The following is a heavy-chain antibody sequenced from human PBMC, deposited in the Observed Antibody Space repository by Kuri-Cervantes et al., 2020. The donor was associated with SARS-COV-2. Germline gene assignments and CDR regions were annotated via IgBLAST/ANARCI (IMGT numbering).Heavy chain of an antibody. V-gene: IGHV3-21*01. J-gene: IGHJ6*02. CDR2: INSAGTTI. CDR1: EITFSNYA. CDR3: ARSRKNAYDFWTGVSDSDYFYGFDV. Sequence: GESLKISCAASEITFSNYAMNWVRQAPGKGLEWLSSINSAGTTIYYADSLKGRLTVSRDNGKNSLYLQMNSLRVQDSAIYFCARSRKNAYDFWTGVSDSDYFYGFDVWGQGTTVTVSS. D-gene: IGHD3-3*01.